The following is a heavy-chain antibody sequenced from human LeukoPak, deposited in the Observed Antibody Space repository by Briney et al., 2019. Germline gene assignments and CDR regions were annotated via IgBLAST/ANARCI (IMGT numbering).Heavy chain of an antibody. CDR3: ARGGYYGSGNDFRFDP. CDR1: GGSFSGYY. J-gene: IGHJ5*02. CDR2: IHYTWST. Sequence: SETLSLTCAVYGGSFSGYYWSWIRQSPGKGLECIGYIHYTWSTNYNPSLKSRVTISVETSKNQFSLKLKSVTAADTAVYYCARGGYYGSGNDFRFDPWGQGTLVTVSS. V-gene: IGHV4-59*01. D-gene: IGHD3-10*01.